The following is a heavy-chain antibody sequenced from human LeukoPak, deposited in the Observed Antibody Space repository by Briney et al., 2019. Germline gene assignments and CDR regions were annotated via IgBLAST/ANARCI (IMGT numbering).Heavy chain of an antibody. Sequence: PSETLSLTCTVSGGSISSYYWSWIRQPAGKGLEWIGRIYTSGSTNYNPSLKSRVTMSVDTSKNQFSLKLCSVTAADTAVYYCARGGLLWFGEGDNWFDPWGQGTLVTVSS. CDR3: ARGGLLWFGEGDNWFDP. V-gene: IGHV4-4*07. CDR1: GGSISSYY. CDR2: IYTSGST. J-gene: IGHJ5*02. D-gene: IGHD3-10*01.